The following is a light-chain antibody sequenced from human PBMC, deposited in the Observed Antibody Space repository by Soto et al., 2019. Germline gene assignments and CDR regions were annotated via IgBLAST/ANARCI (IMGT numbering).Light chain of an antibody. Sequence: QSVLTQPASVSGSPGQSITISCTGTSSNVGSYKLVSWYQQHPGKAPKLMIFEVNKRPSGVANRFSGSKSGDTASLTISGHKVDDEADYYCCYAGGCPAYVFGTGTKLTVL. J-gene: IGLJ1*01. V-gene: IGLV2-23*02. CDR3: CYAGGCPAYV. CDR2: EVN. CDR1: SSNVGSYKL.